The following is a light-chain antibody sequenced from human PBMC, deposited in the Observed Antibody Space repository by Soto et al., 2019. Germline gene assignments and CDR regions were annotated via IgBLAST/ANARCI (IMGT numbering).Light chain of an antibody. Sequence: DIQMTQSPSSLSASVGDSVTITCRASQRINNYLNWYQQQPGKAPNLLIYAASSLQSGAPSRFSGSGSGTDFTLTISSLQPEDFETYYCQQSFNTPRTFGQGTKVDIK. CDR3: QQSFNTPRT. J-gene: IGKJ1*01. V-gene: IGKV1-39*01. CDR1: QRINNY. CDR2: AAS.